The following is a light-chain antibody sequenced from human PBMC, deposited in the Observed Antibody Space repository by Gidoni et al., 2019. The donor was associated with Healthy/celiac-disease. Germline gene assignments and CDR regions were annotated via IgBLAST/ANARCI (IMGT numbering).Light chain of an antibody. V-gene: IGKV1-9*01. J-gene: IGKJ4*01. CDR3: QQLNSYPLT. CDR2: AAS. CDR1: PGISSY. Sequence: DIQLTQSPSFLSASVGDRVTITCRASPGISSYLAWYQQKPGKAPKLLIYAASTLQSGVPSRFSGSGSGTEFTLTISILQPEDFATYYCQQLNSYPLTFGGGTKVEIK.